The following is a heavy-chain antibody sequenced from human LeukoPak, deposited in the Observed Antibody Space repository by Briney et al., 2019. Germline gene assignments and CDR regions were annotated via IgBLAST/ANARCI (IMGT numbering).Heavy chain of an antibody. V-gene: IGHV1-2*06. J-gene: IGHJ4*02. D-gene: IGHD5-18*01. CDR2: INPNSGGT. Sequence: ASVKVSCKASGYTFTGYYMHWVRQAPGQGLEWMGRINPNSGGTNYAQKFQGRVTMTRDTSISTAYMELSRLRSDDTAVYYRARGEEYSYGFNYFDYWGQGTLVTVSS. CDR3: ARGEEYSYGFNYFDY. CDR1: GYTFTGYY.